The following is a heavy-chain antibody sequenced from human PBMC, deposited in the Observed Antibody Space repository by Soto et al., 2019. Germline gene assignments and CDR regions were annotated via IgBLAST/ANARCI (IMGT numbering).Heavy chain of an antibody. CDR3: ARGPGDFWSGYFDY. Sequence: ASVKVSCKASGYTFTAYYMHWVRQAPGQGLEWMGWINPSSGGTNYAQKFQGWVIMTRDSSISTAYMELSRLRSDDTAMYYCARGPGDFWSGYFDYWGQGTLVTVS. D-gene: IGHD3-3*01. V-gene: IGHV1-2*04. CDR2: INPSSGGT. CDR1: GYTFTAYY. J-gene: IGHJ4*02.